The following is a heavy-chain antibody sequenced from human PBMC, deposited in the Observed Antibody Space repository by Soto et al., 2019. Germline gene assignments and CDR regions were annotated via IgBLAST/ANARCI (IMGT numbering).Heavy chain of an antibody. V-gene: IGHV4-39*01. CDR3: ARHRGPAGPND. CDR1: GGSISDSDYH. D-gene: IGHD3-10*01. CDR2: LSRSGST. Sequence: QLQLRESGPGLVKPSETLSLTCTVSGGSISDSDYHWGWIRQPPGKGLEWIGSLSRSGSTYHSASLKSRGTTSVAPSTNQFSRNLGAVTAADTAVYYRARHRGPAGPNDWAQGTLVTVSS. J-gene: IGHJ4*02.